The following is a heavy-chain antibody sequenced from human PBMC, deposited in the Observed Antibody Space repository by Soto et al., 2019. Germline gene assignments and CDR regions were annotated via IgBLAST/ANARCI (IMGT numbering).Heavy chain of an antibody. J-gene: IGHJ4*02. CDR2: ISGGGGTT. V-gene: IGHV3-23*01. D-gene: IGHD3-10*01. CDR3: ARPPRGFAYYSIEL. CDR1: GFTFSSYG. Sequence: GGSLRLSCAASGFTFSSYGMSWVRQAPGKGLEWVSVISGGGGTTFYADSVKGRFTISRDNSKSTLYLQMNSLRAEDTAVYYCARPPRGFAYYSIELWGQGTLVTVSS.